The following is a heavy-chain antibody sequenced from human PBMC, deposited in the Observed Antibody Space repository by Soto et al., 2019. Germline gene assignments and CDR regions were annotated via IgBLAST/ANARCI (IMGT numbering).Heavy chain of an antibody. V-gene: IGHV3-33*01. CDR1: GFTFSSYG. Sequence: PGGSLILSCAASGFTFSSYGMHWVRQAPGKGLEWVAVIWYDGSNKYYADSVKGRFTISRDNSKNTLYLQMNSLRAEDTAVYYCARGHVDTPMLFAVRGQGSTVTVYS. D-gene: IGHD5-18*01. CDR3: ARGHVDTPMLFAV. J-gene: IGHJ6*02. CDR2: IWYDGSNK.